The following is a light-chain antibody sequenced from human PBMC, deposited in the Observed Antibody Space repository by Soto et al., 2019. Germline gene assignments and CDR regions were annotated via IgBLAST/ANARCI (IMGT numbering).Light chain of an antibody. CDR2: DVS. CDR3: SSYTRAATYV. V-gene: IGLV2-14*03. J-gene: IGLJ1*01. Sequence: QSVLTQPASMSGSPGQSITISCTGSSSDVGAYNYDSWYQQYRPGEAPKLIIYDVSHRPVGVSTRFSGSKSGNTASLTISGLQTEDEADYYCSSYTRAATYVFGTGTKVTVL. CDR1: SSDVGAYNY.